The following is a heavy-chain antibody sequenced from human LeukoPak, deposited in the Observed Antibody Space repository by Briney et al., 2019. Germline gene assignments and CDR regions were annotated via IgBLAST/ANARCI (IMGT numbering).Heavy chain of an antibody. CDR3: ASGGGVIRSREEGTHPSGNY. CDR2: IYYSGST. V-gene: IGHV4-59*12. D-gene: IGHD3-16*02. Sequence: PSETLSLTCTVSGGSISSYYWSWIRQPPGKGLEWIGYIYYSGSTNYNPSPKSRVTISVDTSKNQFSLKLSSVTAADTAVYYCASGGGVIRSREEGTHPSGNYWGQGTLVTVSS. CDR1: GGSISSYY. J-gene: IGHJ4*02.